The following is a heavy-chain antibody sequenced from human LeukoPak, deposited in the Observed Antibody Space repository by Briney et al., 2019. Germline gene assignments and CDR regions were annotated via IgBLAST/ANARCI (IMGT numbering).Heavy chain of an antibody. D-gene: IGHD3-3*01. CDR1: GFTFSSYS. J-gene: IGHJ6*03. CDR3: ARQDYDFWSGPYYMDV. CDR2: ISSSSTYI. Sequence: GESLRLSCAASGFTFSSYSMNWVRQAPGKGLEWVSSISSSSTYIYYADSVKGRFTISRDNAKNSLYLQMNSLRAEDTAVYYCARQDYDFWSGPYYMDVWGKGTTVTVSS. V-gene: IGHV3-21*01.